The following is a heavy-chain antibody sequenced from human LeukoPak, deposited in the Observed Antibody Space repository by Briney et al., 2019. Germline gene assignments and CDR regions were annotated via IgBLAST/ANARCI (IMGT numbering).Heavy chain of an antibody. CDR1: GYTFTSYY. CDR3: ARVHQYYDYVWGSYPALTFDY. D-gene: IGHD3-16*02. CDR2: INPSGGST. Sequence: ASVKVSFKASGYTFTSYYMHWVRQAPGQGLEWMGIINPSGGSTSYAQKFQGRVTMTRDTSTSTVYMELSSLRSEDTAVYYCARVHQYYDYVWGSYPALTFDYWGQGTLVTVSS. J-gene: IGHJ4*02. V-gene: IGHV1-46*01.